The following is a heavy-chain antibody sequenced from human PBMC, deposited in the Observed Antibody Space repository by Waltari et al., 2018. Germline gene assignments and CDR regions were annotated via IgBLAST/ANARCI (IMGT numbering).Heavy chain of an antibody. D-gene: IGHD2-2*01. CDR1: GFTFADYA. CDR2: ISWDGGST. J-gene: IGHJ4*02. CDR3: AKDRIPYQLLWVDY. V-gene: IGHV3-43D*04. Sequence: EVQLVESGGVVVQPGGSLRLSCAASGFTFADYAMQWVRQAPGKGLEWVSLISWDGGSTYYADSVKGRFTISRDNSKNSLYLQMNSLRAEDTALYYCAKDRIPYQLLWVDYWGQGTLVTVSS.